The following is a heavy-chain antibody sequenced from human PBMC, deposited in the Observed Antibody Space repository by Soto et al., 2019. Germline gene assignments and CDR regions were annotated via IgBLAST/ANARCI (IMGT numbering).Heavy chain of an antibody. Sequence: ASVKVSCKVFGYTLTELSMHWVRQAPGKGLEWMGGFDPEDGETIYAQKFQGRVTMTEDTSTDTAYMELSSLRSEDTAVYYCATDRGIAAAGRGYYYYYGMDVWGQGTTVTVSS. CDR3: ATDRGIAAAGRGYYYYYGMDV. D-gene: IGHD6-13*01. CDR1: GYTLTELS. J-gene: IGHJ6*02. V-gene: IGHV1-24*01. CDR2: FDPEDGET.